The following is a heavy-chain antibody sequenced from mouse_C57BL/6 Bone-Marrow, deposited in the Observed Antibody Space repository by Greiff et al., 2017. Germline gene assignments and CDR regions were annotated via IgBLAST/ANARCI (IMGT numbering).Heavy chain of an antibody. D-gene: IGHD1-1*01. J-gene: IGHJ1*03. CDR1: GYTFTDYY. CDR2: INPYNGGT. Sequence: VQLQQSGPVLVKPGASVKMSCKASGYTFTDYYMNWVKQSHGKSLEWIGVINPYNGGTSYNQKFKGKATLTVDKSSSTAYMELSSLTSEDSAVYYCARLLPYWYFDVWGTGTTVTVSS. CDR3: ARLLPYWYFDV. V-gene: IGHV1-19*01.